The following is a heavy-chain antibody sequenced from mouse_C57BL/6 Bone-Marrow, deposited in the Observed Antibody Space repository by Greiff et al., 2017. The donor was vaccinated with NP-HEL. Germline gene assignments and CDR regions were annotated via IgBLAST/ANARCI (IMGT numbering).Heavy chain of an antibody. CDR1: GFTFSSYA. CDR2: ISDGGSYT. CDR3: ARGPFPTVVFDY. Sequence: EVHLVESGGGLVKPGGSLKLSCAASGFTFSSYAMSWVRQTPEQRLEWVATISDGGSYTYYPDNVKGRFTISRDNAKNNLYLQMSHLKSEDTAMYYCARGPFPTVVFDYGGQGTTLTVSA. D-gene: IGHD1-1*01. J-gene: IGHJ2*01. V-gene: IGHV5-4*01.